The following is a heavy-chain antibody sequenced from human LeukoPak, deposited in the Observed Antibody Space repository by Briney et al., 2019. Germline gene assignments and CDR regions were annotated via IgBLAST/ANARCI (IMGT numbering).Heavy chain of an antibody. Sequence: GGSLRLSCAASGFTFSSYAMHWVRQAPGKGLEWVAVISYDGSNKYYADSVKGRFTISRDNSKNTLYLQMNSLRAEDTAVYYCARDRGSGWYFGAFDIWGQGTMVTVSS. CDR3: ARDRGSGWYFGAFDI. D-gene: IGHD6-19*01. V-gene: IGHV3-30-3*01. CDR2: ISYDGSNK. J-gene: IGHJ3*02. CDR1: GFTFSSYA.